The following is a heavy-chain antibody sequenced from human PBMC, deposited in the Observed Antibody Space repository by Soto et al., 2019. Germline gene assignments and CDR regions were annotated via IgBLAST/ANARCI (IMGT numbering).Heavy chain of an antibody. CDR1: GFAFSTYM. V-gene: IGHV3-48*02. Sequence: GGSLRLSCAGSGFAFSTYMMNWVRHAPGKGLEWIADISTNGRSKSYAASVRGRFTISRDSTKNSMYLQMNSLRDDDTAVYYCVRDRDLRDYYGMDVWGQGTTVTVSS. CDR2: ISTNGRSK. D-gene: IGHD3-10*01. J-gene: IGHJ6*02. CDR3: VRDRDLRDYYGMDV.